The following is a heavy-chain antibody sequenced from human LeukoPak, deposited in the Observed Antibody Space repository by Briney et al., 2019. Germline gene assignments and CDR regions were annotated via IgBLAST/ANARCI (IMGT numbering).Heavy chain of an antibody. V-gene: IGHV3-30*18. D-gene: IGHD5-12*01. Sequence: GRSLRLSCAASRFTFSSYGMHWVRQAPGKGLEWVAVISYDGSNKYYADSVKGRFTISRDNSKNTLYLQMNSLRAEDTAVYYCAKASGYDAYDAFDIWGQGTMVTVSS. CDR2: ISYDGSNK. CDR1: RFTFSSYG. CDR3: AKASGYDAYDAFDI. J-gene: IGHJ3*02.